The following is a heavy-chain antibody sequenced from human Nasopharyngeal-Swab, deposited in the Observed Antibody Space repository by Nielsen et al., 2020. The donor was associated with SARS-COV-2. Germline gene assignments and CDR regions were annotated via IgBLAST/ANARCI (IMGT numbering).Heavy chain of an antibody. CDR2: IYSGGSI. Sequence: GGSLRLSCAASGFTVSSNYMSWVRQAPGKGLEWVSVIYSGGSIYYADSVKGRFTISRDNAKNSLYLQMNSLRDEDTAVYYCARGGYYDNWFDPWGQGTLVTVSS. J-gene: IGHJ5*02. D-gene: IGHD3-22*01. V-gene: IGHV3-53*01. CDR3: ARGGYYDNWFDP. CDR1: GFTVSSNY.